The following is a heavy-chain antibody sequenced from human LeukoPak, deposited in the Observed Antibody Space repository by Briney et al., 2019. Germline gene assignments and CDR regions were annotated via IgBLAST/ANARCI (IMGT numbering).Heavy chain of an antibody. CDR2: IIPIFGTA. Sequence: SVKVSCKASGGTFSSYAISWVRQAPGQGLEWMGGIIPIFGTANYAQKFQGRVTITADKSTSTAYMELSSLRSEDTAVYYCARGLQWLDQAKFDYWGQGTLVTVSS. J-gene: IGHJ4*02. D-gene: IGHD6-19*01. CDR3: ARGLQWLDQAKFDY. CDR1: GGTFSSYA. V-gene: IGHV1-69*06.